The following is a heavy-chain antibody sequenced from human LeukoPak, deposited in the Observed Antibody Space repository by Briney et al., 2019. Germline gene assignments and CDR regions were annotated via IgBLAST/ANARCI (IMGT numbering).Heavy chain of an antibody. D-gene: IGHD6-13*01. Sequence: ASVKVSCKSSGYTFTIYGISWVRQAPGQGLEWMGWISAYNGNTNYAQKLQGRVTMTTDTSTSTAYMELRSLRSDDTAVYYCARRTSYSSSWPYVDYWGQGTLVTVSS. CDR2: ISAYNGNT. V-gene: IGHV1-18*01. J-gene: IGHJ4*02. CDR3: ARRTSYSSSWPYVDY. CDR1: GYTFTIYG.